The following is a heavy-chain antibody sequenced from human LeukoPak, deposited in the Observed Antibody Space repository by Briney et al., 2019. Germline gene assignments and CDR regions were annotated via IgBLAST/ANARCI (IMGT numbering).Heavy chain of an antibody. J-gene: IGHJ5*01. V-gene: IGHV4-4*07. CDR2: IYSSGSV. CDR1: GDSISSYY. Sequence: PSETLSLTCTVSGDSISSYYWSRIRQPAGKGLEWIGRIYSSGSVNYNPSLKSRVTMSIDTSSNQFSLNVYSVTAADTAVYYCARSNGFAAIDSWAHGIMVTVSS. D-gene: IGHD2-8*01. CDR3: ARSNGFAAIDS.